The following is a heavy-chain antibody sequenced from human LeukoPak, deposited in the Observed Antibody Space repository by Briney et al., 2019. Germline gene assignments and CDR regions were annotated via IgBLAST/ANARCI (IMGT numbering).Heavy chain of an antibody. CDR3: ATGGVGATSPLFIDY. CDR1: GFTFSSYS. J-gene: IGHJ4*02. V-gene: IGHV3-21*01. Sequence: GGSLRLSCAASGFTFSSYSMNWVRQAPGKGLEWVSFISTSNSYIIHADSMKGRFTISRDNAKNSLFLQMNSLRAEDTAVYYCATGGVGATSPLFIDYWGQGTLVTVSS. CDR2: ISTSNSYI. D-gene: IGHD1-26*01.